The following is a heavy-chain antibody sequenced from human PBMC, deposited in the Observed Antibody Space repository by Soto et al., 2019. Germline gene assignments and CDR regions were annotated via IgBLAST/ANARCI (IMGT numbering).Heavy chain of an antibody. J-gene: IGHJ4*02. Sequence: SETLSLTCTVSGGSISSGDYYWSWIRQPPGKGLEWIGYIYYSGITYYNPSLKSRVTISVDTSKNQFSLKLSSVTAADTAVYYCARARGSGYYWDYWGQGTLVTVSS. D-gene: IGHD3-22*01. CDR1: GGSISSGDYY. V-gene: IGHV4-30-4*01. CDR2: IYYSGIT. CDR3: ARARGSGYYWDY.